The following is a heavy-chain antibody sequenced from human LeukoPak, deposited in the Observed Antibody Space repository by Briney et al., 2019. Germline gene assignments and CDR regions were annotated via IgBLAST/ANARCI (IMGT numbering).Heavy chain of an antibody. CDR3: ATSAHASGTSFDY. Sequence: ASVRVSCKVSGYTRTELSMHWVRQAPGKGLEWMGGFDPEDGETIYAQKFQGRVTMTEDTTTDTAYMELSNLRSEDTAVFYCATSAHASGTSFDYWGRGTLVTVSS. V-gene: IGHV1-24*01. J-gene: IGHJ4*02. CDR2: FDPEDGET. D-gene: IGHD3-10*01. CDR1: GYTRTELS.